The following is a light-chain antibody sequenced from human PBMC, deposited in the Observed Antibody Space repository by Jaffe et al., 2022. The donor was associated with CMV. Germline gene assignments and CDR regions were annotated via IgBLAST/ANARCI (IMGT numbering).Light chain of an antibody. Sequence: ETVLTQFPGTVSVSAGERATLSCRASQSLSRKYLAWYQHRPGQSPRLLIYAASSRATGIPDRFSGSGSGTDFTLSISKVEPEDVAVYYCQQYDISPRTFGPGTRVHIK. J-gene: IGKJ3*01. V-gene: IGKV3-20*01. CDR2: AAS. CDR1: QSLSRKY. CDR3: QQYDISPRT.